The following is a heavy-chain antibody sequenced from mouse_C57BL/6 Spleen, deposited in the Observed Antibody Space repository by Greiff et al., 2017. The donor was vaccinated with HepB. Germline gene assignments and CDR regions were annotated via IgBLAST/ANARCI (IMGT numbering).Heavy chain of an antibody. D-gene: IGHD1-1*01. V-gene: IGHV5-9-1*02. CDR1: GFTFSSYA. CDR2: ISSGGDYI. CDR3: TREGAYYYGSSPDWYFDV. Sequence: EVQLVESGEGLVKPGGSLKLSCAASGFTFSSYAMSWVRQTPEKRLEWVAYISSGGDYIYYADTVKGRFTISRANARNALYLQMSSLKSEDTAMYYCTREGAYYYGSSPDWYFDVWGTGTTVTVAS. J-gene: IGHJ1*03.